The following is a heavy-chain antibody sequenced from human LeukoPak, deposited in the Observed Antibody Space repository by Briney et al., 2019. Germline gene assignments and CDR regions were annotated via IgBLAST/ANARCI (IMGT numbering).Heavy chain of an antibody. CDR1: GYRFPTYW. V-gene: IGHV5-51*01. Sequence: GESLKISCKGSGYRFPTYWIGWVRQLPGKGLEWMGIIYPGDSDTRYSPSFQGQVTISADKSISTAYLQWSSLKASDTAMYYCARPVRYGVDYWGQGTLVTVSS. J-gene: IGHJ4*02. CDR2: IYPGDSDT. D-gene: IGHD4-17*01. CDR3: ARPVRYGVDY.